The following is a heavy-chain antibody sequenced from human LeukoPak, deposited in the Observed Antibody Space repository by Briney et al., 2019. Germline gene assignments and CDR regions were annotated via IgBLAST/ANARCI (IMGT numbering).Heavy chain of an antibody. Sequence: GGSLRLSCAASGFTFSSYSMNWVRQAPGKGLEWVSYISSSRSTIYYADSVKGRFTISRDNAKNSLYLQMNSLRAEDTAVYCCARDVYYGSGSYSDYWGQGTLVTVSS. D-gene: IGHD3-10*01. J-gene: IGHJ4*02. CDR1: GFTFSSYS. CDR3: ARDVYYGSGSYSDY. V-gene: IGHV3-48*01. CDR2: ISSSRSTI.